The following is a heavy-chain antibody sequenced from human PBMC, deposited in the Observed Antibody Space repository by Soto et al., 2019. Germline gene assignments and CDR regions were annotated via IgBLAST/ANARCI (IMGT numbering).Heavy chain of an antibody. J-gene: IGHJ4*02. V-gene: IGHV1-3*01. CDR2: ITAGAGYT. CDR3: ARENFPQSGSYYDS. Sequence: SVKVSCKAPGYTFTAHSIHWVRQAPGQKFEWLGWITAGAGYTDYSQNFQGRVTITRDTSATTAYMHLSNLKSEDTAIYYCARENFPQSGSYYDSWGQGTLVTVSS. D-gene: IGHD1-26*01. CDR1: GYTFTAHS.